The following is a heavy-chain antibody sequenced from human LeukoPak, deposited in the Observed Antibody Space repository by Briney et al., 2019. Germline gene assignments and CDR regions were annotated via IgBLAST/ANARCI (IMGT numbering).Heavy chain of an antibody. D-gene: IGHD2-21*02. CDR2: ISGSGGST. CDR3: AKDLGLAYCGGDCYTDWFDP. J-gene: IGHJ5*02. CDR1: EFTFSSYA. Sequence: PGGSLRLSCAASEFTFSSYAMSWVRQAPGKGLEWVSAISGSGGSTYYADSVKGRFTISRDNSKNTLYLQMNSLRAEDTAVYYCAKDLGLAYCGGDCYTDWFDPWGQGTLVTVSS. V-gene: IGHV3-23*01.